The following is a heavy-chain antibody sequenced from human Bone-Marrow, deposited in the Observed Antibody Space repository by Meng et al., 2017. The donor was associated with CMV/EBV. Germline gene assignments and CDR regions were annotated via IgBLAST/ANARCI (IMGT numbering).Heavy chain of an antibody. D-gene: IGHD3-10*01. CDR2: IYPGDSDT. CDR3: ARQRMLWFGELSGHRYYYCMDF. J-gene: IGHJ6*02. CDR1: GYSFTSYW. Sequence: GESLKISCTGSGYSFTSYWIGWVRQMPGKGLEWMGIIYPGDSDTSYSPSFKGQVTISADKSISTAYLQWSSLKASDTAMYYCARQRMLWFGELSGHRYYYCMDFWGQGTTVTVSS. V-gene: IGHV5-51*01.